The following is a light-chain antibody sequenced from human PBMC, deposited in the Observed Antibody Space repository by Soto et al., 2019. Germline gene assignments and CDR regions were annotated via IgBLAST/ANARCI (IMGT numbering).Light chain of an antibody. J-gene: IGKJ5*01. CDR2: DAS. V-gene: IGKV3-11*01. CDR1: LSVSSY. CDR3: QQRQYWPPIT. Sequence: VVTQSPPTLSLSPGERATLSCRTSLSVSSYLAWYQQKPCQTPRLLIYDASNRATGIPARFTGSGSGTDFNLTISTLEPEDFAVYYCQQRQYWPPITFGQGTRLEIK.